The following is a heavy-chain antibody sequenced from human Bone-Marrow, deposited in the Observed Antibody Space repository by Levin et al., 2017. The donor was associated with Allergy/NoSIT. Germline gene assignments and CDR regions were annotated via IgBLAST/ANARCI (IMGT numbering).Heavy chain of an antibody. D-gene: IGHD6-19*01. CDR1: GFTFSSYE. V-gene: IGHV3-48*03. CDR3: AREAIAVAGTYLDY. Sequence: GESLKISCAVSGFTFSSYEMNWVRQAPGKGLEWVSYISTSVDIMYYADSVKGRFTVSRDNAKNSLYLQMNSLRAEDTAVYYCAREAIAVAGTYLDYWGQGSLVTVSS. CDR2: ISTSVDIM. J-gene: IGHJ4*02.